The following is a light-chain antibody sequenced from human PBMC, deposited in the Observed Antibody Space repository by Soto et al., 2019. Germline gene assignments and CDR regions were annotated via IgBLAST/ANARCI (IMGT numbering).Light chain of an antibody. V-gene: IGKV3-11*01. J-gene: IGKJ4*01. CDR2: GAS. CDR3: QQRCYLLT. Sequence: ETVLTQSPGTLSLSPGERATLSCRARQTVSTYLSWYQHKPGQAPRLLIYGASNRATGIPARFSGSWSGTDFTLTISSLEPEYSAVYYCQQRCYLLTFGGGTKVDIK. CDR1: QTVSTY.